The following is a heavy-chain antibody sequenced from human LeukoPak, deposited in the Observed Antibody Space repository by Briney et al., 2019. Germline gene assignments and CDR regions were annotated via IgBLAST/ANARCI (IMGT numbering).Heavy chain of an antibody. V-gene: IGHV4-61*01. CDR2: MDYNGST. CDR1: TGSVSSGTYY. CDR3: ARAPRVTMIIVTPGAFDM. D-gene: IGHD3-22*01. Sequence: ETLSLTCTVSTGSVSSGTYYWSWIRPPPGKGLEWIGYMDYNGSTNYNPSLKSRVTISVDTSKKRFSLKLSSVTAADTAMYYCARAPRVTMIIVTPGAFDMWGQGTMVTVSS. J-gene: IGHJ3*02.